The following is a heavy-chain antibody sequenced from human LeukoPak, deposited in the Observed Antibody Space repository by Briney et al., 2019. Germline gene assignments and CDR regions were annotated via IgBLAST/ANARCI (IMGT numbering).Heavy chain of an antibody. CDR3: TRGIASAGTSNY. J-gene: IGHJ4*02. Sequence: GGSLTLSCAASGFTFSAYSMNWVRQAPGKGLEWVSYISSSSTNRFYADSVKGRFTISRDTAKNSLFLQMNSLRAEDTAVYYCTRGIASAGTSNYWGQGTLVTVSS. D-gene: IGHD6-13*01. CDR2: ISSSSTNR. V-gene: IGHV3-48*04. CDR1: GFTFSAYS.